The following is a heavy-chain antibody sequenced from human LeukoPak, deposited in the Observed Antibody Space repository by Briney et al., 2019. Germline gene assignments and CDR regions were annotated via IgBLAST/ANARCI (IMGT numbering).Heavy chain of an antibody. CDR1: GFTFSSYA. CDR2: ISSSSDST. V-gene: IGHV3-23*01. CDR3: TKYRGSGWYFDY. D-gene: IGHD6-19*01. J-gene: IGHJ4*02. Sequence: PGGSLRLSCAASGFTFSSYAMSSVRQAPGKGLECVSTISSSSDSTYYADPAKVRFTISRDNSKNTLYLQINSLRAEDPALYNCTKYRGSGWYFDYWGQGTLVTVSS.